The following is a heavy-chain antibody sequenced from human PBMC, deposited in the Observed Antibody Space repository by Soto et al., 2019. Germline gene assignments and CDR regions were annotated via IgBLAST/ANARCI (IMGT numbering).Heavy chain of an antibody. CDR3: AKDPTELRFLEWLPNYFDY. CDR2: ISASAGNT. D-gene: IGHD3-3*01. V-gene: IGHV3-23*01. CDR1: GFTFSTYA. J-gene: IGHJ4*02. Sequence: GGSLRLSCAASGFTFSTYAMSWVRQAPGTGLEWVSSISASAGNTYYSDSVKGRFTISRDNSRNTLYMQMNSLRAEDTVVYYCAKDPTELRFLEWLPNYFDYWGQGIPVTVSS.